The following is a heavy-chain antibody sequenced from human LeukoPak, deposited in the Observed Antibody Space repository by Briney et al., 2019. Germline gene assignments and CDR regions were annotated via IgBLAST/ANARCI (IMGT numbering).Heavy chain of an antibody. CDR3: ARDLGQLRNWFDP. CDR1: GFTFSSYS. J-gene: IGHJ5*02. CDR2: ISYSSETT. V-gene: IGHV3-48*04. Sequence: GGSLRLSCEASGFTFSSYSLTWVRRAPGKGLEWVSYISYSSETTSYADSVKGRFTSSRDYAKKSLYLQMSSLRAEDTALYYCARDLGQLRNWFDPWGQGTLVIVSS. D-gene: IGHD3-10*01.